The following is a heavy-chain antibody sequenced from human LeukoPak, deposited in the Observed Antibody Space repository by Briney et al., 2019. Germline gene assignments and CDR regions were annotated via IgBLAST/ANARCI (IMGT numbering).Heavy chain of an antibody. CDR2: INHSGST. CDR3: ARHSTYRVDESSFDY. CDR1: GGSFSGYY. J-gene: IGHJ4*02. Sequence: SETLSLTCAVYGGSFSGYYWSWIRQPPGKGLEWIGEINHSGSTNYNPSLKSRVTISVDTSKNQFSLKLSSVTAADTAVYYCARHSTYRVDESSFDYWGQGTLVTVSS. D-gene: IGHD2-2*01. V-gene: IGHV4-34*01.